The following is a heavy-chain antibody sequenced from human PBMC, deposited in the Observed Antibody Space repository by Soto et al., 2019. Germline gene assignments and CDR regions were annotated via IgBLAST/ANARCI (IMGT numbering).Heavy chain of an antibody. V-gene: IGHV1-69*12. CDR2: IMPVFGTA. CDR3: ARGDATKIVVTTYYAMDV. D-gene: IGHD3-9*01. Sequence: QVQLVQSGAEVKKPGSSVKVSCKASGGSLSNYGITWVRQAPGQGLEWMGGIMPVFGTANYAQKFQGRVTIPADESTSIVYMDVTSLKSEDTAVYYCARGDATKIVVTTYYAMDVWGQGTTVTVSS. J-gene: IGHJ6*02. CDR1: GGSLSNYG.